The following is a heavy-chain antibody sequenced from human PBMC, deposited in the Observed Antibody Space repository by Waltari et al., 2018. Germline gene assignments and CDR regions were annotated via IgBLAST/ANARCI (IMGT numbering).Heavy chain of an antibody. Sequence: QVQLQQWGAGLLKPSETLSLTCAVYGGSFSGYYWSWIRQPPGKGLEWIGEINHSGSTNYNPSLRSRVTISVDTSKNQFSLKLSSVTAADTAVYYCASASSTTEGWFDYWGQGTLVTVSS. V-gene: IGHV4-34*01. CDR1: GGSFSGYY. CDR2: INHSGST. CDR3: ASASSTTEGWFDY. D-gene: IGHD2-2*01. J-gene: IGHJ4*02.